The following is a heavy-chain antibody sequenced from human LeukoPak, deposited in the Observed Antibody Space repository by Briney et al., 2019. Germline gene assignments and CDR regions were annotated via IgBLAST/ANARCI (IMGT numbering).Heavy chain of an antibody. J-gene: IGHJ3*02. CDR2: INPSTGNT. D-gene: IGHD6-19*01. V-gene: IGHV1-46*01. CDR3: ARGLQENLAWLTAFSAFDI. Sequence: ASVKVSCKASGYTFTSYYIFWVRQAPGQGLEWMGIINPSTGNTNYAQKVQGRVTMTTDTSTSTAYMELRSLRSDDTAVYYCARGLQENLAWLTAFSAFDIWGQGTMVTVSS. CDR1: GYTFTSYY.